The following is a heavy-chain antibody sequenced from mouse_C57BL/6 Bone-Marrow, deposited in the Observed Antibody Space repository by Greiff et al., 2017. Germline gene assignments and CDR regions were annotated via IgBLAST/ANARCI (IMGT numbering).Heavy chain of an antibody. Sequence: DVKLVESGPGLAKPSQTLSLTCSVTGYSITSDYWNWIRKFPGNKLEYMGYISYSGSTYYNPSLKSRISITRDTSKNQYYLQLNSVTTEDTATYYCARSYYGYIWYFDVWGTGTTVTVSS. D-gene: IGHD2-9*01. J-gene: IGHJ1*03. CDR1: GYSITSDY. CDR2: ISYSGST. CDR3: ARSYYGYIWYFDV. V-gene: IGHV3-8*01.